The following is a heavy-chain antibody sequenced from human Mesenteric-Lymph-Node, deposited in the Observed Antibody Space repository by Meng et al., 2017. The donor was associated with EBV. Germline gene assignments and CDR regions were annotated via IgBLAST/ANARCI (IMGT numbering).Heavy chain of an antibody. J-gene: IGHJ4*02. CDR3: ARRGKVGAGY. V-gene: IGHV4-34*01. Sequence: LQESGPRLLKPSETLSLTCACYGGFFSGYYWSWIRPPPGKGLEWIGEINHSGSTNYNPSLKSRVTISVDTSKNQFSLKLSSVTAADTAVYYCARRGKVGAGYWGRGTLVTVSS. CDR2: INHSGST. D-gene: IGHD1-26*01. CDR1: GGFFSGYY.